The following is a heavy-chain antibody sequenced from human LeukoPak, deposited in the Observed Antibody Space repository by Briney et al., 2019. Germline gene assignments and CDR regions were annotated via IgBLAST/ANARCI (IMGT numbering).Heavy chain of an antibody. CDR2: INAGSGHT. J-gene: IGHJ4*02. CDR1: GYTFSNYG. D-gene: IGHD1-26*01. CDR3: ARDLRPIVDLGAPTGPGHDY. V-gene: IGHV1-3*01. Sequence: ASVKVSCKTSGYTFSNYGIHWVRQAPGQRLEWMGWINAGSGHTKYSQKFQARLTITRDTSASTAYMELTSLRSEDTAVFFCARDLRPIVDLGAPTGPGHDYWGQGTLVTVSS.